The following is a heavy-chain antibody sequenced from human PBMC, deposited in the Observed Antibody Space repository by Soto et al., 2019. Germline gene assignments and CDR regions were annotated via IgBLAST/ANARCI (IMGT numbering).Heavy chain of an antibody. D-gene: IGHD4-4*01. V-gene: IGHV2-70*11. CDR3: ARADSNSLYYYYYYMDV. J-gene: IGHJ6*03. CDR2: IDWDDDK. CDR1: GFSLSTSGMC. Sequence: SGPTLVNPTQTLTLTCTFSGFSLSTSGMCVSWIRQPPGKALEWLARIDWDDDKYYSTSLKTRLTISKDTSKNQVVLTMTSMDPVDTATYYCARADSNSLYYYYYYMDVWGQGTTVTVSS.